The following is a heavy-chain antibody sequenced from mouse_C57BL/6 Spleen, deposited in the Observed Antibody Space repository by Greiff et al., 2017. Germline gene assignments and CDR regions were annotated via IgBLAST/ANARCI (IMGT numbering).Heavy chain of an antibody. CDR3: ARWDTTVVASYFDY. Sequence: EVQLQQSGPELVKPGASVKISCKASGYSFTGYYMNWVKQSPEKSLEWIGEINPSTGGTTYNQKFKAKATLTVDKSSSTAYMQLKSLTSEDSAVYYCARWDTTVVASYFDYWGQGTTLTVSS. J-gene: IGHJ2*01. D-gene: IGHD1-1*01. CDR2: INPSTGGT. V-gene: IGHV1-42*01. CDR1: GYSFTGYY.